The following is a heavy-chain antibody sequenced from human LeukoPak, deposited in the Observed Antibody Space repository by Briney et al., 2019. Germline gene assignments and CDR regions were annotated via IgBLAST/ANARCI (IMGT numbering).Heavy chain of an antibody. V-gene: IGHV3-43*01. CDR1: GFTFDDYT. CDR3: AKGLDYGDYAGY. CDR2: ISWDGGST. D-gene: IGHD4-17*01. Sequence: GGSLRLSCAASGFTFDDYTMHWVRHAPGKGLEWVSLISWDGGSTYYADSVKGRFTISGDNSKNSLYLQMNSLRTEDTALYYCAKGLDYGDYAGYWGQGTLVTVSS. J-gene: IGHJ4*02.